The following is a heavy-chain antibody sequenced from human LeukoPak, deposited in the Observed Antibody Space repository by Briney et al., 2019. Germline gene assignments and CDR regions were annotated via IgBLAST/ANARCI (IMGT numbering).Heavy chain of an antibody. Sequence: SETLSLTCAVYGGSFSGYYWSWIRQPPGKGLEWIGEINHSGGTNYNPSLKSRVTISVDTSKNQFSLKLSSVTAADTAVYYCARDQRLRSTNYYYYYYGMDVWGQGTTVTVSS. CDR1: GGSFSGYY. CDR3: ARDQRLRSTNYYYYYYGMDV. D-gene: IGHD3-16*01. V-gene: IGHV4-34*01. CDR2: INHSGGT. J-gene: IGHJ6*02.